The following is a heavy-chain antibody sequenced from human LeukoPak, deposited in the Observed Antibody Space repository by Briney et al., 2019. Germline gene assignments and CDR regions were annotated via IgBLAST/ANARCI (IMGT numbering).Heavy chain of an antibody. V-gene: IGHV4-39*07. CDR2: INHSGST. CDR1: GGSISSSSYY. CDR3: ARWGDKRSIAARPNGSPTRRYYYMDV. Sequence: SETLSLTCTVSGGSISSSSYYWSWLRQPPGKGLEWIGEINHSGSTNYHPSLKSRVTISVDTSKNQFSLKLSSVTAADTAVYYCARWGDKRSIAARPNGSPTRRYYYMDVWGKGTTVTVSS. J-gene: IGHJ6*03. D-gene: IGHD6-6*01.